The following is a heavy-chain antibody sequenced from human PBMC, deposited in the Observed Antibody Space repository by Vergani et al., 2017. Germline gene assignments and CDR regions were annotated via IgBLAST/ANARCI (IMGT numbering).Heavy chain of an antibody. CDR3: AKDRPYYYDSSGYYVDAFDI. Sequence: EVQLLESGGGLVQPGGSLRLSCAASGFTFSSYAMSWVRQVPGKGLEWVSGISGSGGNTYYANSVKGRFTISRDNSKNTLYLQMNSLRADDTAVYYCAKDRPYYYDSSGYYVDAFDIWGQGTMVTVSS. CDR1: GFTFSSYA. J-gene: IGHJ3*02. CDR2: ISGSGGNT. D-gene: IGHD3-22*01. V-gene: IGHV3-23*01.